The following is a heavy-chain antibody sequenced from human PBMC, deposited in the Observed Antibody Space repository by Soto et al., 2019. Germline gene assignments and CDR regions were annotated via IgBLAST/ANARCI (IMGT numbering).Heavy chain of an antibody. J-gene: IGHJ4*02. CDR3: TSDYRDLSFRYCSGGSCPPSDY. V-gene: IGHV3-15*07. Sequence: EVQLVESGGGLVKPGGSLRLSCAASGFTFSNAWMNWVRQAPGKGLEWVGRIKSKTDGGTTDYAAPVKGRFTISRDDSKNTLYLQMNSLKTEDTALYYCTSDYRDLSFRYCSGGSCPPSDYWGQGTLVTVSS. CDR2: IKSKTDGGTT. CDR1: GFTFSNAW. D-gene: IGHD2-15*01.